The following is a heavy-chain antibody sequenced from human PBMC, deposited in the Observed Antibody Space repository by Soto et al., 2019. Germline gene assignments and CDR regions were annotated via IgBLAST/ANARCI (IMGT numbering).Heavy chain of an antibody. J-gene: IGHJ6*02. V-gene: IGHV3-30*18. CDR3: AKAQGYCSSTSCREAYYYYGMDV. Sequence: GVSLRLSCVASGFTFSSYGMHWVRQAPGKGLKWVAVISYDGNNKYHVDSVKGRFTISRDNSKNTLFLQMNSLRAEDTAVYYCAKAQGYCSSTSCREAYYYYGMDVWGQGTTVTVSS. CDR2: ISYDGNNK. D-gene: IGHD2-2*01. CDR1: GFTFSSYG.